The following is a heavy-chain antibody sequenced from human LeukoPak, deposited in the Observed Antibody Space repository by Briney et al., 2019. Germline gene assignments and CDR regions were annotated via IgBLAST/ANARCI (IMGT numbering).Heavy chain of an antibody. Sequence: GGSLRLSCAASGFTSSSYDIQWIRHATGKGLGWVSSIGTAGDTYYAGSVKGRFTLSRENAKKSSYLQMNNLGAGDTAVYYCARGALGFDYWGQGTLVTVSS. J-gene: IGHJ4*02. V-gene: IGHV3-13*04. CDR3: ARGALGFDY. CDR1: GFTSSSYD. CDR2: IGTAGDT.